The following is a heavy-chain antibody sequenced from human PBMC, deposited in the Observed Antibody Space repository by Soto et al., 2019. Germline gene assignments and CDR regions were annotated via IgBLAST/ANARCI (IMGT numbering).Heavy chain of an antibody. D-gene: IGHD3-10*01. V-gene: IGHV1-69*13. CDR2: IIPIFGTA. J-gene: IGHJ4*02. CDR1: GGTFSSYA. Sequence: SVKVSCKASGGTFSSYAISWVRQAPGQGLEWMGGIIPIFGTANYAQKFQGRVTITADESTSTAYMELSSLRSEDTAVYYCATGTLWFGELLCSFDYWGQGTLVTVSS. CDR3: ATGTLWFGELLCSFDY.